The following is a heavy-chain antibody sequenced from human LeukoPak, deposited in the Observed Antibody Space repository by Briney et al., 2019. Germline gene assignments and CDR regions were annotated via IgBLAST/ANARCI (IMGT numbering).Heavy chain of an antibody. CDR1: GFTFSSYG. D-gene: IGHD3-22*01. CDR2: IRYDGSNK. Sequence: GGSLRLSCAASGFTFSSYGMHWVRQAPGKGLEWVAFIRYDGSNKYYADSVKGRFTISRDNSKNTLYLQMNSLRAEDTAVYYCAKDLRGDYYDSRSGIDPWGQGTLVTVSS. V-gene: IGHV3-30*02. CDR3: AKDLRGDYYDSRSGIDP. J-gene: IGHJ5*02.